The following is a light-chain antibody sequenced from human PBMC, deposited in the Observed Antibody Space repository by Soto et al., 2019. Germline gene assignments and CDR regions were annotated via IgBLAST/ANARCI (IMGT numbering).Light chain of an antibody. CDR1: QSVSRSY. Sequence: EIVLTQSPGTLSLSPGERATLSCRASQSVSRSYLAWYQQKPGQAPRLLIYGASSRATGIPDRFSGSGSGTDLTLTISRLEPEDFAVYYCQQYGSSPMYTFGQGTKLEIK. CDR3: QQYGSSPMYT. V-gene: IGKV3-20*01. CDR2: GAS. J-gene: IGKJ2*01.